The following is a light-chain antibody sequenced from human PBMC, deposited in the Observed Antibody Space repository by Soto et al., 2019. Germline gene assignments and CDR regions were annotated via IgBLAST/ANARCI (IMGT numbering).Light chain of an antibody. Sequence: QSALTQPPSVSGAPGQRVTISCTGNNSNLGAGYDVHWYQQLPGAAPKLVVFGNRNRPSGVPERFSGSKSGTSASLAITGLQAEDEADYYCQAYDYSLTAFVFGGGTQLTVL. CDR1: NSNLGAGYD. V-gene: IGLV1-40*01. CDR2: GNR. J-gene: IGLJ3*02. CDR3: QAYDYSLTAFV.